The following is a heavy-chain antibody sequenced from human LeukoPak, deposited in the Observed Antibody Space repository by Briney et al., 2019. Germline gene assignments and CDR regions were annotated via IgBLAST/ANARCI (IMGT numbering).Heavy chain of an antibody. Sequence: SETLSLTCTVSGGSISSSSYYWGWIRQPPGKGLEWIGSIYYSGSTYYNPSLKSRVTMSVDTSKNQFSLKLSSVTAADTAVYYCARDIVGATYWFDPWGQGTLVTVSS. CDR3: ARDIVGATYWFDP. J-gene: IGHJ5*02. V-gene: IGHV4-39*07. D-gene: IGHD1-26*01. CDR2: IYYSGST. CDR1: GGSISSSSYY.